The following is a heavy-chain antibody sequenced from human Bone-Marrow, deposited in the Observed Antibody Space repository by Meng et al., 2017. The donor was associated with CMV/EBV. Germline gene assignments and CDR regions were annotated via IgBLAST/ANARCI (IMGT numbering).Heavy chain of an antibody. CDR2: ISSSGGTI. CDR3: ARAGHFWSGYSPWFDP. V-gene: IGHV3-48*03. J-gene: IGHJ5*02. Sequence: GESLKISCVASGFNFSHYEMNWVRQVPGKGLEWVSYISSSGGTIHYVDSVKGRFTISRDNAKNSLYLQMNSLRAEDTAVYYCARAGHFWSGYSPWFDPWGQGTLVTVSS. D-gene: IGHD3-3*02. CDR1: GFNFSHYE.